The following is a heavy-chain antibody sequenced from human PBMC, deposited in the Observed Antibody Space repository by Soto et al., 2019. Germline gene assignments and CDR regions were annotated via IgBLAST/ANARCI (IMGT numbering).Heavy chain of an antibody. Sequence: ASVKVSCKASGYTFTNFGISWVRQAPGQGLEWMGWISAYNGNTNYAQNFQGRVTMTTDTSTSTAYMELRSLRSDDTAVYYCARGGSLWFGELSAYYYGMDVWG. V-gene: IGHV1-18*01. CDR1: GYTFTNFG. D-gene: IGHD3-10*01. J-gene: IGHJ6*02. CDR2: ISAYNGNT. CDR3: ARGGSLWFGELSAYYYGMDV.